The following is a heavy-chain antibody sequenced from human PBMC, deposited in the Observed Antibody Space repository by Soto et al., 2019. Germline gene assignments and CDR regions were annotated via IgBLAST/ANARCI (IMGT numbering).Heavy chain of an antibody. J-gene: IGHJ3*02. Sequence: ASVKVSCKASGYTFTSYGISWVRQGPGQGLEWMGWISAYNGNTNYAQKLQGRLTMTTDTSTSTAYMELRSLRSDDTAVYYCAGRMCSRGSFYLSWDPFDIWGQGMRATVS. CDR3: AGRMCSRGSFYLSWDPFDI. CDR2: ISAYNGNT. V-gene: IGHV1-18*01. CDR1: GYTFTSYG. D-gene: IGHD2-15*01.